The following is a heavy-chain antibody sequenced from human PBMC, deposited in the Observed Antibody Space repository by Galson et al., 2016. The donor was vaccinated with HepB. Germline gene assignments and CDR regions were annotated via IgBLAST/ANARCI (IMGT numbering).Heavy chain of an antibody. CDR3: ARGGLIWYQNCFDL. J-gene: IGHJ4*02. CDR1: GASISPANW. V-gene: IGHV4-4*02. Sequence: ETLSLTCAVSGASISPANWWSWVRQPPGKGLEWIGEIYHSGSTNYSPSLQSRVTISVDKSKNQISLTLGSVTAADTAVYYCARGGLIWYQNCFDLWGQGTLVAVSS. CDR2: IYHSGST. D-gene: IGHD2-8*01.